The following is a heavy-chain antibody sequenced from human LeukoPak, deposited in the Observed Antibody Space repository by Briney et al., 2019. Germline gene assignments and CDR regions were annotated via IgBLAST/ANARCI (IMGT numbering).Heavy chain of an antibody. CDR3: ARGPSIVGAIY. CDR2: INPNSGGT. CDR1: GYTFTSYD. Sequence: ASVKVSCKASGYTFTSYDINWVRQAPGQGLEWMGWINPNSGGTHYAQKFQGRVTMTRDTSISTAYMELSRLRSDDTAVYYCARGPSIVGAIYWGQGTLVTVSS. D-gene: IGHD1-26*01. J-gene: IGHJ4*02. V-gene: IGHV1-2*02.